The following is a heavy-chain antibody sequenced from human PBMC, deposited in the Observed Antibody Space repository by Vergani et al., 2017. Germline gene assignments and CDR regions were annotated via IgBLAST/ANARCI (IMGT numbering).Heavy chain of an antibody. D-gene: IGHD2-2*01. V-gene: IGHV4-61*02. CDR2: IYTSEST. CDR1: GGSISSGSYY. CDR3: ARTREYQLLAFFDY. Sequence: QVQLQESGPGLVKPSQTLSLTCTVSGGSISSGSYYWSWIRQPAGKGLEWIGRIYTSESTNYNPSLKSRVTMSVDTSKNQFSLKLSSVTAADTAVYYCARTREYQLLAFFDYWGQGTLVTVSS. J-gene: IGHJ4*02.